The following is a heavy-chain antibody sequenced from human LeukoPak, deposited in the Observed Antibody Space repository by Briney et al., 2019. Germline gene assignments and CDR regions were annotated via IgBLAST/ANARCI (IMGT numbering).Heavy chain of an antibody. V-gene: IGHV3-21*01. CDR2: ISSSSIYI. Sequence: NAGGPLRRSCAASGFTFSSYGMNWVRQAPGKGLEWVSSISSSSIYIYYADSVKGRFSISRDNAKNSLYLQMNSLRAEDTAVYYCARDRATVIGDYYGMDVWGQGTTVTVSS. CDR3: ARDRATVIGDYYGMDV. D-gene: IGHD4-17*01. CDR1: GFTFSSYG. J-gene: IGHJ6*02.